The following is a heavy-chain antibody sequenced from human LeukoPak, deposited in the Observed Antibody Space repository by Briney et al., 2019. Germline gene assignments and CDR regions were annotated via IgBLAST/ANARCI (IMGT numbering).Heavy chain of an antibody. J-gene: IGHJ4*02. Sequence: SETLSLTCAVYGGSFRGYYWSWIRQPPGKGLEWIGEINHSGSTNYNPSLKSRVTISVDTSKNQFSLKLSSVTAADTAVYYCARAPYCGGDCSRASDYWGQGTLVTVSS. CDR1: GGSFRGYY. CDR3: ARAPYCGGDCSRASDY. V-gene: IGHV4-34*01. CDR2: INHSGST. D-gene: IGHD2-21*02.